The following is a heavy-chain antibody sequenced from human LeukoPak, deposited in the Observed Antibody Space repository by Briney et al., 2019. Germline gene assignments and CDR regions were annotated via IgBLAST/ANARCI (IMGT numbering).Heavy chain of an antibody. Sequence: GASVKVSCKASGYTFTSYGISWVRQAPGQGHEWMGWISAYNGNTNYAQKLQGRVTMTTDTSTSTAYMELRSLRSDDTAVYYCARDRSGSYYDSFDYWGQGTLVTVSS. D-gene: IGHD1-26*01. V-gene: IGHV1-18*01. CDR1: GYTFTSYG. CDR2: ISAYNGNT. CDR3: ARDRSGSYYDSFDY. J-gene: IGHJ4*02.